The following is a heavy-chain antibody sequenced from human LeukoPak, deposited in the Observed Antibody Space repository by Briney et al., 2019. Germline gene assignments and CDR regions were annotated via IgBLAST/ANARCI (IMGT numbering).Heavy chain of an antibody. CDR1: GFTFSSYA. J-gene: IGHJ5*02. CDR2: ISYDGSNK. Sequence: GGSLRLSCAASGFTFSSYAMHWVRQAPGKGLEWVAVISYDGSNKYYADSVKGRFTISRDNSKNTLYLQMNSLRAEDTAVYYCARDGQEYSGYEYNRFDPWGQGTLVTVSS. CDR3: ARDGQEYSGYEYNRFDP. V-gene: IGHV3-30*01. D-gene: IGHD5-12*01.